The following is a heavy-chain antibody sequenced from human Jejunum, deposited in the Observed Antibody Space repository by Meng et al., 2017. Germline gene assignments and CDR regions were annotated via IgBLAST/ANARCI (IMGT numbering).Heavy chain of an antibody. Sequence: GSLRLSCSASGFTFSDHALSWVRQAPGKGLEWVSALSGSASGSYYADSVKGRFTISRDNSKNTLYLQMNSLRAEDTAVYYCAKLTRIAGTSYFDYWGQGTLVTVSS. CDR2: LSGSASGS. D-gene: IGHD1-7*01. CDR3: AKLTRIAGTSYFDY. J-gene: IGHJ4*02. CDR1: GFTFSDHA. V-gene: IGHV3-23*01.